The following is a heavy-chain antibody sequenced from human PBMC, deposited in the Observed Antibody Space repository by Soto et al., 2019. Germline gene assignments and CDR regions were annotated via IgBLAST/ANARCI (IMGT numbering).Heavy chain of an antibody. Sequence: SVKFSCKASGGTFSSYAISWVRQAPGQGLEWMGGIIPIFGTANYAQKFQGRVTITADESTSTAYMELSGLKSDDTAVYYCATPTPLRGAMITNINFDFWGQGTPVTVSS. CDR2: IIPIFGTA. CDR1: GGTFSSYA. CDR3: ATPTPLRGAMITNINFDF. J-gene: IGHJ4*02. V-gene: IGHV1-69*13. D-gene: IGHD3-10*01.